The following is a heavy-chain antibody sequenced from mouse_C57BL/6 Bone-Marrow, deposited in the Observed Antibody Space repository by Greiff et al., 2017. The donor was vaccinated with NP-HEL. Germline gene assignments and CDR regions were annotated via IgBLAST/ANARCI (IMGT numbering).Heavy chain of an antibody. CDR1: GYTFTSYW. CDR3: ARRGPIYYYGSSPFAY. CDR2: IHPNSGST. Sequence: QVQLQQPGAELVKPGASVKLSCKASGYTFTSYWMHWVKQRPGQGLEWIGMIHPNSGSTNYNEKLKSKATLTVAKSSSPAYMQLSSLTSEDSAVYYCARRGPIYYYGSSPFAYWGQGTLVTVSA. V-gene: IGHV1-64*01. J-gene: IGHJ3*01. D-gene: IGHD1-1*01.